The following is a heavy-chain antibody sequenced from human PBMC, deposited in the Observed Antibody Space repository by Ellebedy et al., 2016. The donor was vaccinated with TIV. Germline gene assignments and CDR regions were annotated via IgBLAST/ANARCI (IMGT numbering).Heavy chain of an antibody. J-gene: IGHJ5*02. Sequence: SGPTLVXPSQTLTVTCTFSGFSLDTPGVGVGWIRQPPGKALEWLAFIYWDDVKHYSPSLNSRLNVTKDTSKNQVVLTMTNMDPVDTATYYCAQNVLWLDDFSGWFDPWGQGTLVTVSA. CDR2: IYWDDVK. CDR1: GFSLDTPGVG. D-gene: IGHD3-10*01. V-gene: IGHV2-5*02. CDR3: AQNVLWLDDFSGWFDP.